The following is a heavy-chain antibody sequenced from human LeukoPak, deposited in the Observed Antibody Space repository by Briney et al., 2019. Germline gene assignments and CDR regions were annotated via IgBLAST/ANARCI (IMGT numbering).Heavy chain of an antibody. D-gene: IGHD6-19*01. Sequence: SETLSLTCTVSGYSISSGYYWGWIRQPPGKGLEWIGSIYHSGSTYYNPSLKSRVTISVDTSKNQFSLKLSSVTAADTAVYYCARGVGKQWLVGGSYYYYYMDVWGKGTTVTVSS. CDR1: GYSISSGYY. CDR3: ARGVGKQWLVGGSYYYYYMDV. CDR2: IYHSGST. J-gene: IGHJ6*03. V-gene: IGHV4-38-2*02.